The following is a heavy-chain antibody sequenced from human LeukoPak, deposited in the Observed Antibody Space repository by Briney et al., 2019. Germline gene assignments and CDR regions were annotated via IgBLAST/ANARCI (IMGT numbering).Heavy chain of an antibody. CDR2: IIPIFGTA. V-gene: IGHV1-69*05. CDR3: ARGPSAYYFDY. Sequence: ASVKVSCKASGDTFSSYAISWVRQAPGQGLEWMGGIIPIFGTANYAQKFQGRVTITTDESTSTAYMELSSLRSEDTAVYYCARGPSAYYFDYWGQGTLVTVSS. CDR1: GDTFSSYA. J-gene: IGHJ4*02. D-gene: IGHD3-3*01.